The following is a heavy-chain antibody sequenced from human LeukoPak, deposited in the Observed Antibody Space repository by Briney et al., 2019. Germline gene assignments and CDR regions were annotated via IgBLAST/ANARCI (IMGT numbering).Heavy chain of an antibody. V-gene: IGHV3-48*04. CDR3: AKSRIGFSGQLEH. Sequence: PGGSLRLSCAASGFTFSTYGMSWVRQAPGKGLEWLSYISSSSDSIKYADSVKGRFTSSRDNARNSLYLQMNSLRAEDTAVYYCAKSRIGFSGQLEHWGQGARISVSS. CDR1: GFTFSTYG. D-gene: IGHD1-1*01. CDR2: ISSSSDSI. J-gene: IGHJ4*02.